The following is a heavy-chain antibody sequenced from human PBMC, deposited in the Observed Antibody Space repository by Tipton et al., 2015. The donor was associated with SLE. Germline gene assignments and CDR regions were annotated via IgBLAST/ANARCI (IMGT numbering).Heavy chain of an antibody. Sequence: SLRLSCAASGLTFSSYGMHWVRQAPGKGLEWVAFIRYDRSSQYYADSVKGRFTISRDNAKNTLYLQMNSLRAEDTAIYYCVRDLSYCSGGSCGLWGQGTLVTVSS. CDR3: VRDLSYCSGGSCGL. V-gene: IGHV3-30*02. J-gene: IGHJ4*02. D-gene: IGHD2-8*02. CDR1: GLTFSSYG. CDR2: IRYDRSSQ.